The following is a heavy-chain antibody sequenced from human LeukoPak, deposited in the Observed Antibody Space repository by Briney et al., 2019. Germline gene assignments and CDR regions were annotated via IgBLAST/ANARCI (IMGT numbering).Heavy chain of an antibody. J-gene: IGHJ6*02. CDR1: GGSISSYY. D-gene: IGHD2-8*01. CDR3: ARGPLYLVFGMDV. CDR2: IYYSGST. Sequence: SETLSLTCTVSGGSISSYYWSWIRQPPGKGLEWIGYIYYSGSTNYNPSLKSRVTISVDTSKNQFPLKLSSVTAADTAVYYCARGPLYLVFGMDVWGQGTTVTVSS. V-gene: IGHV4-59*01.